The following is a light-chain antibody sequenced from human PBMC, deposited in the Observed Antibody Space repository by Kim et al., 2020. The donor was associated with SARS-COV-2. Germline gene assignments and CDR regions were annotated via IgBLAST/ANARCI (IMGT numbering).Light chain of an antibody. CDR3: QQRGDWPLT. V-gene: IGKV3-11*01. CDR2: DAT. J-gene: IGKJ4*01. Sequence: EIVLTQSPATLSLSPGERATLSYRASQSIGSYLGWYQQKPGQAPRLLIYDATNRATGIPARFSGSGSGTDFTLTISSLESEDFAVYYCQQRGDWPLTFGGGTKVDIK. CDR1: QSIGSY.